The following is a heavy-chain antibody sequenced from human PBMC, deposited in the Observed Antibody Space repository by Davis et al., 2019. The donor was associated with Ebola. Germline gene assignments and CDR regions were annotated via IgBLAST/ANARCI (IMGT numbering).Heavy chain of an antibody. CDR2: IYHSGST. Sequence: MPSETLSLTCAVSGGSISSGGYSWSWIRQPPGKGLEWIGYIYHSGSTYYNPSLKSRVTISADTSKNQFSLRLKSVTAADTAMYYCARDYVYWGQGILVTVSS. J-gene: IGHJ4*02. V-gene: IGHV4-30-2*01. CDR3: ARDYVY. CDR1: GGSISSGGYS. D-gene: IGHD1-14*01.